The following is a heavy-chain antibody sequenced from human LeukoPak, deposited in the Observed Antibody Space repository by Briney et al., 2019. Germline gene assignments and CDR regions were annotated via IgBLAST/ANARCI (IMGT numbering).Heavy chain of an antibody. V-gene: IGHV1-18*01. CDR3: ARTKPTYYDFWSGLNWFDP. J-gene: IGHJ5*02. CDR1: GYTFTSYG. Sequence: ASVKVSCKASGYTFTSYGISWVRQAPGQGLEWMGWISAYNGNTNYAQKLQGRVTMTTDTSTSTAYMELRSLRSDDTAVYYCARTKPTYYDFWSGLNWFDPWGQGTLVTVSS. D-gene: IGHD3-3*01. CDR2: ISAYNGNT.